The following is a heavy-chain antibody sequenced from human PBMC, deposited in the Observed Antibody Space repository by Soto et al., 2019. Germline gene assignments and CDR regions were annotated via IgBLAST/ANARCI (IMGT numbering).Heavy chain of an antibody. D-gene: IGHD2-15*01. Sequence: SVKVSCKASGGTFSSYAISWVRQAPGQGLEWMGGIIPIFGTANYAQKFQGRVTITADESTSTAYMELSSLRSEDTAVYYCARDFCAVVVAPPGDYYYGMDVWGQGTTVTVSS. V-gene: IGHV1-69*13. CDR3: ARDFCAVVVAPPGDYYYGMDV. CDR2: IIPIFGTA. J-gene: IGHJ6*02. CDR1: GGTFSSYA.